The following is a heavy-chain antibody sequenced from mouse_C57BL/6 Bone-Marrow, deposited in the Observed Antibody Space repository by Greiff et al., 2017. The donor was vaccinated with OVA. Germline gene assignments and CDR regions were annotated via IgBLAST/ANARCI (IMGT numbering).Heavy chain of an antibody. D-gene: IGHD2-4*01. CDR3: ARSYYDYDRYYYAMDY. CDR2: ISNLAYSI. V-gene: IGHV5-15*01. CDR1: GFTFSDYG. J-gene: IGHJ4*01. Sequence: EVQVVESGGGLVQPGGSLKLSCAASGFTFSDYGMAWVRQAPRKGPEWVAFISNLAYSIYYADTVTGRFTISRENAKNTLYLEMSSLRSEDTAMYYCARSYYDYDRYYYAMDYWGQGTSVTVSS.